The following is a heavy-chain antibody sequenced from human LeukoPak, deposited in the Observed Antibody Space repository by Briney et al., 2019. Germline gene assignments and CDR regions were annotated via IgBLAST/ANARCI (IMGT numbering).Heavy chain of an antibody. Sequence: GGSLRLSCAASGFTFSSYGMHWVRQAPGKGLEWVAFIRYDGSNKYYADSVKGRFTISRDNSKNTLYLQMNSLRTEDTAVYYCVRVSGFCTNGVCPSFDPWGQGTLVTVSS. J-gene: IGHJ5*02. CDR1: GFTFSSYG. V-gene: IGHV3-30*02. CDR2: IRYDGSNK. CDR3: VRVSGFCTNGVCPSFDP. D-gene: IGHD2-8*01.